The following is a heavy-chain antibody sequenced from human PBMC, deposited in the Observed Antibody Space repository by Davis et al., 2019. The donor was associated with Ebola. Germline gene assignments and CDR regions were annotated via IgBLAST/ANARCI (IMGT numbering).Heavy chain of an antibody. CDR2: IYPGDSDT. D-gene: IGHD2-2*01. V-gene: IGHV5-51*01. CDR3: VRNKGPAATASWFDP. CDR1: GYSFTSYW. J-gene: IGHJ5*02. Sequence: GESLKISCKGSGYSFTSYWIGWVRQMPGKGLEWMGIIYPGDSDTRYSPSFQGQVTISADKSISTAYLQWSSLKASDTAMYYCVRNKGPAATASWFDPWGQGTLVTVSS.